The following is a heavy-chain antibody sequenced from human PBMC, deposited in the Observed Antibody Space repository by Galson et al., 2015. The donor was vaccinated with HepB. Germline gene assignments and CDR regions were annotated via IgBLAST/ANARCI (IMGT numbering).Heavy chain of an antibody. CDR3: ARAWVDTGSPVAGFDY. Sequence: QSGAEVKKPGDSLKISCKASGYTFTGYYMHWVRQAPGQGLEWMGWINPTSGATNYAQKFQGRVTMTRDTSISTAYMELSRLRSDDTAVYYCARAWVDTGSPVAGFDYWGQGTLVTVSP. CDR1: GYTFTGYY. D-gene: IGHD2-2*01. J-gene: IGHJ4*02. CDR2: INPTSGAT. V-gene: IGHV1-2*02.